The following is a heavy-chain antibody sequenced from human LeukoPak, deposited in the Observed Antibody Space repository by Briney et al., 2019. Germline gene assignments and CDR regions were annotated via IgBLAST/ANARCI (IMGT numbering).Heavy chain of an antibody. Sequence: PSETLSLTCAVYGGSFSGYYWSWIRQPPGKGLEWIGEINHSGSTNYSPSLKSRVTISVDTSKNQFSLKLSSVTAADTAVYYCARGNFWSGYYSRQTDYWGQGTLVTVSS. V-gene: IGHV4-34*01. CDR2: INHSGST. CDR1: GGSFSGYY. D-gene: IGHD3-3*01. CDR3: ARGNFWSGYYSRQTDY. J-gene: IGHJ4*02.